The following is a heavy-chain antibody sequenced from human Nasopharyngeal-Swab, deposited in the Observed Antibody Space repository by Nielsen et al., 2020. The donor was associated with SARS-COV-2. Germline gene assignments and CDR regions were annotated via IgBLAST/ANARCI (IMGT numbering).Heavy chain of an antibody. D-gene: IGHD5-24*01. J-gene: IGHJ6*02. V-gene: IGHV4-39*01. CDR1: GGSISSSTNYC. CDR2: VHYDGST. Sequence: SETLSLTCAVSGGSISSSTNYCWVWIRQPPGKGLEWIGTVHYDGSTYYSPSLKSRVTTSVDTSKNQFSLRLSSVTAADTAIYYCASPFIRDGYNYFGLDVWGQGTAVSVSS. CDR3: ASPFIRDGYNYFGLDV.